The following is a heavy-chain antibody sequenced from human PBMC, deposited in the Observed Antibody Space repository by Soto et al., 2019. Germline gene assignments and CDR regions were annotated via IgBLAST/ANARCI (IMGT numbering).Heavy chain of an antibody. CDR3: ATDRGSYETLNAFDT. Sequence: ASVKVSCKVSGYTLTELSMHWVRQAPGKGLEWMGGFDPEDGETIYAQKFQGRVTMTEDTSTDTAYMELSSLRSEDTAVYYCATDRGSYETLNAFDTWGQGTMVTVSS. D-gene: IGHD1-26*01. J-gene: IGHJ3*02. CDR1: GYTLTELS. CDR2: FDPEDGET. V-gene: IGHV1-24*01.